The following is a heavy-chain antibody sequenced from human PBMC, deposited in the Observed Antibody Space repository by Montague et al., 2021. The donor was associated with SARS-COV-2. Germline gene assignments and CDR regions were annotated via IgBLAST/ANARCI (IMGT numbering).Heavy chain of an antibody. CDR3: ARGGGDSADYYYYAMDV. Sequence: SETLSLTCIVSGGSISSYYWSWIRQPPGKGLQWIGYIYNNGSTNCNTSLKSRVTLSIDTSKNQFSLKLTSVTAADTAVYYCARGGGDSADYYYYAMDVWGQGTTVTVSS. CDR2: IYNNGST. V-gene: IGHV4-59*01. CDR1: GGSISSYY. J-gene: IGHJ6*02. D-gene: IGHD2-21*02.